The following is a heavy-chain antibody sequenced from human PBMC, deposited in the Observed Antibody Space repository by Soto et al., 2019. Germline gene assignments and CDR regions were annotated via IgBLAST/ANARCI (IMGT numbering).Heavy chain of an antibody. CDR2: IYTTGSA. J-gene: IGHJ3*02. CDR1: GITVPSNS. V-gene: IGHV3-53*01. Sequence: EGQLVESGGGLIQPGGSLRLSCAASGITVPSNSMGWFRQAPGQGLECVTFIYTTGSAYHAGSVKGRFTISSDSSMNALQLQLNRLRADDTAVYYWARGKAPFGNSLFGVFEIWGLGTMVTVSS. CDR3: ARGKAPFGNSLFGVFEI. D-gene: IGHD3-10*02.